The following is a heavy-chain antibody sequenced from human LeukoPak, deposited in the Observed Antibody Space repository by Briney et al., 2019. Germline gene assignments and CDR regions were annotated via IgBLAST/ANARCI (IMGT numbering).Heavy chain of an antibody. D-gene: IGHD6-19*01. V-gene: IGHV1-2*02. CDR1: GYTFTGYY. CDR2: INPNSGGT. CDR3: ARGVAVAGTSLSY. J-gene: IGHJ4*02. Sequence: EASVKVSCKASGYTFTGYYMHWVRRAPGQGLEWMGWINPNSGGTNYAQKFQGRVTMTRDTSISTAYMELSRLRSDDTAAYSCARGVAVAGTSLSYWGQGTLVTVSS.